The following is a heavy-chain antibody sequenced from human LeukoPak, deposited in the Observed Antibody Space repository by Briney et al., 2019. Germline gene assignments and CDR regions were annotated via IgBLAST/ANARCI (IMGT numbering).Heavy chain of an antibody. CDR3: AREYGDYASDY. V-gene: IGHV3-7*04. CDR2: IKLDGSER. CDR1: GFTFSSYW. D-gene: IGHD4-17*01. Sequence: PGGSLRLSCAASGFTFSSYWMSWVRQAPGKGLEWVANIKLDGSERCYVDSVKGRFTISRDNAKKSLYLQMNSLRAEDTAVYYCAREYGDYASDYWGQGTLVTVSS. J-gene: IGHJ4*02.